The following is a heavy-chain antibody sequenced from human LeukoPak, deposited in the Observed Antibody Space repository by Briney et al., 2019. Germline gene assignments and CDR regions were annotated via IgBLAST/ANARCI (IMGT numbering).Heavy chain of an antibody. CDR1: GFTFSSYG. CDR2: ISYDGSNK. Sequence: GGSLRLSCAASGFTFSSYGMYGVRQAPGKGLECVAVISYDGSNKYYADSVKGRYTISRDNSKNTLYLQMNSLRAEDTAVYYCAKILPDTVTADYWGQGTLVTVSS. J-gene: IGHJ4*02. V-gene: IGHV3-30*18. CDR3: AKILPDTVTADY. D-gene: IGHD4-11*01.